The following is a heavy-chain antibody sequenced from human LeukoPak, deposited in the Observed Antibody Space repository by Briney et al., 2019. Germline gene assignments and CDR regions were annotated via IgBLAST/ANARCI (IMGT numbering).Heavy chain of an antibody. CDR2: INHSGST. Sequence: PSGTLSLTCAVYGGSFSGYYWSWIRQPPGKGLEWIGEINHSGSTNYNPSLKSRVTISVDTSKNQFSLKLSSVTAADTAVYYCARGKKGAAGTGYFQHWGQGTLVTVSS. D-gene: IGHD6-13*01. J-gene: IGHJ1*01. CDR1: GGSFSGYY. V-gene: IGHV4-34*01. CDR3: ARGKKGAAGTGYFQH.